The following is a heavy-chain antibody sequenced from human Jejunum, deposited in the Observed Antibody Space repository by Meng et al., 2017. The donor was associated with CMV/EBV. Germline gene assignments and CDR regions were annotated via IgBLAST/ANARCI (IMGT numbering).Heavy chain of an antibody. D-gene: IGHD3-22*01. CDR3: ARSGYYYDTTGYSPFDY. Sequence: QESGQGLLSPSDTLSLTCSVSGGSLTNYYWNWTRQTAGKGLEWIGRIYTNGRAIYHPSLVSRVTISEDTSKNQFSLRLTSVTAADTAVYYCARSGYYYDTTGYSPFDYWGQGALVTVSS. CDR1: GGSLTNYY. CDR2: IYTNGRA. J-gene: IGHJ4*02. V-gene: IGHV4-4*07.